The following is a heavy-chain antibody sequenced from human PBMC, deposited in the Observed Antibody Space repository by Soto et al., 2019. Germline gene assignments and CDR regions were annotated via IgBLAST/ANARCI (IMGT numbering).Heavy chain of an antibody. CDR3: ARDRGDYGMAV. J-gene: IGHJ6*02. D-gene: IGHD3-10*01. CDR1: GGSISSYY. V-gene: IGHV4-59*01. Sequence: SETLSLTCTVSGGSISSYYWSWIRQPPGKGLEWIGYIYYSGSTNYNPSLKSRVTISVDTSKNQFSLKLSSVTAADTAVYYCARDRGDYGMAVWGQGTTVTVSS. CDR2: IYYSGST.